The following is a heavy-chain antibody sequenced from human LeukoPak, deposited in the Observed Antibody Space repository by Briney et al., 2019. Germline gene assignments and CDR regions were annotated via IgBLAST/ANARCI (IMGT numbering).Heavy chain of an antibody. V-gene: IGHV3-49*03. Sequence: GGSLRLSCTASGFTFGDYAMSWFRQAPGKGLEWVGLIRSKAYGGTTEYAASVKGRFTISRDDSKSIAYLQMNSLKTEDTAVYYCTRDPPPDIVVVPADDWFDPWGQGTLVTVSS. CDR1: GFTFGDYA. CDR3: TRDPPPDIVVVPADDWFDP. D-gene: IGHD2-2*01. CDR2: IRSKAYGGTT. J-gene: IGHJ5*02.